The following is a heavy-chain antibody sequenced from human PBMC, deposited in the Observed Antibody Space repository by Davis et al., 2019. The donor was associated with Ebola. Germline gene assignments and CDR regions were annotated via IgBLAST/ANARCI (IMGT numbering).Heavy chain of an antibody. CDR1: GGSIGSSTYY. V-gene: IGHV4-39*07. CDR2: IYYRGGT. J-gene: IGHJ5*01. CDR3: ARDLDS. Sequence: PSETLSLTCTVSGGSIGSSTYYWGWIRQPPGKGLEWIGNIYYRGGTYYNPSLKSRVTISVDTSKNQFSLKVSSVTAADTAVYYCARDLDSWGQGILVTVSS.